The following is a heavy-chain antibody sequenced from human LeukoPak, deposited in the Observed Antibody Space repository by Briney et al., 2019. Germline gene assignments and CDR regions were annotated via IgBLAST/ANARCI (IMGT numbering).Heavy chain of an antibody. CDR3: ARHSGYQWLVLFDY. V-gene: IGHV4-59*01. CDR2: IHYSGST. J-gene: IGHJ4*02. CDR1: GDSLSSYY. D-gene: IGHD6-19*01. Sequence: SETLSLTCTVSGDSLSSYYLSWIRQPPGKGLEWIGYIHYSGSTNYNPSLKSRVTISVDTSKNQFSLRLSSVTAADTAVYYCARHSGYQWLVLFDYWGQGTLVTVSS.